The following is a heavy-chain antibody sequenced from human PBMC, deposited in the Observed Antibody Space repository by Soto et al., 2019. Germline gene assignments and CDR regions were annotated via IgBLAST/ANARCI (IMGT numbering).Heavy chain of an antibody. CDR1: GGSISSGDYY. D-gene: IGHD3-3*01. J-gene: IGHJ5*02. CDR3: ARWWSGSRQGFDP. V-gene: IGHV4-31*03. Sequence: QVQLQESGPGLVKPSQTLSLTCTVSGGSISSGDYYWSWIRQHPGKGLEWIGYIYYSGSTYYNPSLKGRVTISVDTSKNQFSLKLSSVTAADTAVYYCARWWSGSRQGFDPWGQGTRVTVSS. CDR2: IYYSGST.